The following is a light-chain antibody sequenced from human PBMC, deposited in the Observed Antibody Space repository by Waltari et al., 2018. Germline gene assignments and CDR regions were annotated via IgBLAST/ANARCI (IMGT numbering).Light chain of an antibody. CDR2: WAS. CDR3: QQYLRAPRT. J-gene: IGKJ2*02. V-gene: IGKV4-1*01. Sequence: DIVMTQSPDSLAVSLGERATINCKYSQSLLYDIDNKDYLAWYQQKPGQPPKLPIHWASTRESGVPDRFSGSGSGTDFTLTISSLQADDVAVYYCQQYLRAPRTFAQGTGLEIK. CDR1: QSLLYDIDNKDY.